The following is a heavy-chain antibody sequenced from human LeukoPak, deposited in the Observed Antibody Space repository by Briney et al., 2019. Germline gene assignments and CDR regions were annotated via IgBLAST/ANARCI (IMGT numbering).Heavy chain of an antibody. V-gene: IGHV3-23*01. CDR3: AKGGTYSWFDP. CDR2: ITGSGSNT. CDR1: GFSFSNYA. D-gene: IGHD1-26*01. J-gene: IGHJ5*02. Sequence: GGSLRLSCAASGFSFSNYAMSWVRQAPGKGLEWVSAITGSGSNTYYADSVKGRFTISRDNSKNTLLLQMNSLRAEDTAVYYCAKGGTYSWFDPWGQGTLVTVSS.